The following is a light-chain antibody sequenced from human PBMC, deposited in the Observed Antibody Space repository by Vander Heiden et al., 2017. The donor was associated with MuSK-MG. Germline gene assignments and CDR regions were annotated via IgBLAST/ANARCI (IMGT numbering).Light chain of an antibody. CDR3: QAWDSSTAV. V-gene: IGLV3-1*01. CDR2: QDS. J-gene: IGLJ1*01. CDR1: KLGDKY. Sequence: SYELTQPPSVSLSPGQTASITCPGDKLGDKYACWYQQKPGQSPVLVIYQDSKRPSGIPERFSGSNSGNTATLTISGTQAMDEADYYCQAWDSSTAVFGTGTKVTVL.